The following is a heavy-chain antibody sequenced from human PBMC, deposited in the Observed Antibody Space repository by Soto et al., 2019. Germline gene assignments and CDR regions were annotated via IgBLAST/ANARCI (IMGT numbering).Heavy chain of an antibody. J-gene: IGHJ3*02. V-gene: IGHV3-21*01. CDR3: ARDLGCGGSCYAGYAFXI. CDR2: ISSSSSYI. D-gene: IGHD2-15*01. CDR1: GFTFSGYS. Sequence: PGGSLRLSCAASGFTFSGYSMNWVRQAPGKGLEWVSSISSSSSYIYYADSEKGRFTISRDNAKNSLYLQMNSLRAEDTAVYYCARDLGCGGSCYAGYAFXIWGQGTMVTVS.